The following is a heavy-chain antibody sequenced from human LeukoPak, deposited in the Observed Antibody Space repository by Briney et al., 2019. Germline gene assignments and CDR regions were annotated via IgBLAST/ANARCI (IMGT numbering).Heavy chain of an antibody. CDR1: GYTFTGYY. CDR3: ATGPYIVGATEGFDY. CDR2: INPNSGGT. V-gene: IGHV1-2*02. D-gene: IGHD1-26*01. Sequence: ASVKVSCKASGYTFTGYYMHWVRQAPGQGLEWMGWINPNSGGTNYAQKFQGRVTMTEDTSTDTAYMELSSLRSEDTAVYYCATGPYIVGATEGFDYWGQGTLVTVSS. J-gene: IGHJ4*02.